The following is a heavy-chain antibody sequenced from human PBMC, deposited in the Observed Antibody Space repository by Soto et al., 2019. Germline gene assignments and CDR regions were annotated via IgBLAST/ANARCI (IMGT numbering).Heavy chain of an antibody. CDR2: IYYSGST. J-gene: IGHJ4*02. V-gene: IGHV4-59*01. CDR3: ATLRATATMTQTYHLAY. D-gene: IGHD5-12*01. Sequence: PSETLSLTCTVSGGSISSYYWSWIRQPPGKGLEWIGYIYYSGSTNYNPSLKSRVTISVDTSKNQFSLKLSSVTVADTAVYYCATLRATATMTQTYHLAYWGQGTLVTVSS. CDR1: GGSISSYY.